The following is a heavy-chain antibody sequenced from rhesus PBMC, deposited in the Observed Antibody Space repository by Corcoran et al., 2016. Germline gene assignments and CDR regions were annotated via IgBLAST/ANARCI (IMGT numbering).Heavy chain of an antibody. J-gene: IGHJ3*01. V-gene: IGHV4-73*01. CDR1: GGSISGNYY. CDR2: IDGKSSST. Sequence: QVKLQQWGEGLVKPSETLSLTCAVYGGSISGNYYWSWIRQAPGKGLEWLGNIDGKSSSTTSTPSLKNRVTISKDTSKNRFSLKLGSVTASDTAVYYCARYCTGSGCYGDAFDFWGQGRRVTVSS. CDR3: ARYCTGSGCYGDAFDF. D-gene: IGHD2-21*01.